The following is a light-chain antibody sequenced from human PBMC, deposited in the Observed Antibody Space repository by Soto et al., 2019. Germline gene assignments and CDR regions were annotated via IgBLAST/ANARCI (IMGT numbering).Light chain of an antibody. CDR3: GTWDSSLSVRV. J-gene: IGLJ3*02. CDR2: ENN. Sequence: QSALTQPPSVSAAPGQKVTISCSGSSSNIGNNYVSWYQQLPGTAPKLLIYENNKRPSGIPDRFSGSKSGTSATLGITGLQTGDEADYYCGTWDSSLSVRVFGGGTKLTVL. CDR1: SSNIGNNY. V-gene: IGLV1-51*02.